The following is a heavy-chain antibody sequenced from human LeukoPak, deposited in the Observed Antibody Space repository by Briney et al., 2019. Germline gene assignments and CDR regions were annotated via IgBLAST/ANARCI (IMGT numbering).Heavy chain of an antibody. CDR2: IIPIFGTA. V-gene: IGHV1-69*13. CDR3: ARAPSIAAPGGLPSFDY. J-gene: IGHJ4*02. Sequence: SVKVSCKASGYTFTSYVISWVRQAPGQGLEWMGGIIPIFGTANYAQKFQGRVTITADESTSTAYMELSSLRSEDTAVYYCARAPSIAAPGGLPSFDYWGQGTLVTVSS. CDR1: GYTFTSYV. D-gene: IGHD6-6*01.